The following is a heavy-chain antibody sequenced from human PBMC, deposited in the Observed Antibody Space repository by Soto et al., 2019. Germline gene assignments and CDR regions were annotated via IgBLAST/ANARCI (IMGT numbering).Heavy chain of an antibody. CDR1: GGSISSGNYF. V-gene: IGHV4-31*03. CDR2: MSYSGTT. D-gene: IGHD2-15*01. CDR3: ARYCSGGTCQYAFDI. J-gene: IGHJ4*02. Sequence: PSATLSLTCTVSGGSISSGNYFWGWIRQHPGKGLEWIAYMSYSGTTHYNPSLRTRVIVSLDTSMNQFSLKLSSVTAADTAVYFCARYCSGGTCQYAFDIWGQGTLVTVSS.